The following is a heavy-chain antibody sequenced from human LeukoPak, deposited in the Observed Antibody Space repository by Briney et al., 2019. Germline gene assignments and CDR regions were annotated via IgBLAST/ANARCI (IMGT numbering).Heavy chain of an antibody. V-gene: IGHV1-69*04. J-gene: IGHJ3*02. Sequence: SVKVSCKASGGTFSSYAISWVRQAPGQGLEWMGRIIPILGIANYAQEFQGRVTITADKSTSTTYMELSSLRSEDTAVYYCAXXXXXXXXSGYNDAFDIWGQGTMVTVSS. CDR2: IIPILGIA. D-gene: IGHD3-22*01. CDR1: GGTFSSYA. CDR3: AXXXXXXXXSGYNDAFDI.